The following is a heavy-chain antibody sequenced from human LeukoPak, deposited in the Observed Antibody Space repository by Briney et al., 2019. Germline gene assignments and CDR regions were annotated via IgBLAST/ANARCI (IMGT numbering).Heavy chain of an antibody. J-gene: IGHJ3*02. D-gene: IGHD2-2*02. V-gene: IGHV3-20*04. CDR3: ARRDIVVVPAAIIGAFDI. Sequence: GGSLRLSCAASGFTFSTFAMIWVRQPPGKGLEWVSGINWNGGSTGYADSVKGRFTISRDNAKNSLYLQMNSLRAEDTALYYCARRDIVVVPAAIIGAFDIWGQGTMVTVSS. CDR2: INWNGGST. CDR1: GFTFSTFA.